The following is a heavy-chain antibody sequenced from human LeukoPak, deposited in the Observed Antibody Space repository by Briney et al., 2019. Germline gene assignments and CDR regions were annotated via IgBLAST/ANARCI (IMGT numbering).Heavy chain of an antibody. CDR3: AKAAPDSGDYGMDV. D-gene: IGHD4-17*01. Sequence: GRPLRLSCVASEFTFSSYGMHWVRQAPGKGLEWVASISYDGSNNYYADSVKGRFTISRDNSKNTLYLQMNSLNTEDTAVYYCAKAAPDSGDYGMDVWGQGTTVTVSS. V-gene: IGHV3-30*18. CDR2: ISYDGSNN. CDR1: EFTFSSYG. J-gene: IGHJ6*02.